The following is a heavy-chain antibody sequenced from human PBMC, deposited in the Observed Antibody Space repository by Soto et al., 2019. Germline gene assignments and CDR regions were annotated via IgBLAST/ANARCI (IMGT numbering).Heavy chain of an antibody. CDR1: GSLPVGSLSTYF. CDR3: ARARFSQWSQDYYGLDV. D-gene: IGHD3-3*01. V-gene: IGHV4-34*01. J-gene: IGHJ6*02. Sequence: SETLSLTCGLSGSLPVGSLSTYFWTWIRQPPGKGLEWIGEINHSGSPNYSPSLRGRVTISLDTSKKKFSLNLSSVTAADTAVYFCARARFSQWSQDYYGLDVWGQGTTVTVYS. CDR2: INHSGSP.